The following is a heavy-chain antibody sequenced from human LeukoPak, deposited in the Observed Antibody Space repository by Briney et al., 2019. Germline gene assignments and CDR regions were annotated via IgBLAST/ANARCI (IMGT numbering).Heavy chain of an antibody. V-gene: IGHV3-48*04. CDR3: ARGMGMAVAERFYYDY. CDR2: IDYSGRTL. Sequence: GGSLRLSCVASGFTFSSFRMNWIRQAPGKGLEWISYIDYSGRTLYYAGSVKGRFTISRDNAKNSLSLQMDSLRPEDTAVYYCARGMGMAVAERFYYDYWGQGTLVTVSS. J-gene: IGHJ4*02. D-gene: IGHD6-19*01. CDR1: GFTFSSFR.